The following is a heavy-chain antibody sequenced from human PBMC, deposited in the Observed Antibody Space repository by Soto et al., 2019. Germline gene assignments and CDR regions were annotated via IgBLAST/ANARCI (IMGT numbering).Heavy chain of an antibody. CDR3: AKGGVGSTSNAFDI. J-gene: IGHJ3*02. V-gene: IGHV3-30*18. CDR1: GFTFRSYG. CDR2: ISYDGSNK. D-gene: IGHD1-26*01. Sequence: GGSLRLSCTASGFTFRSYGMHWVRQAPGKGLEWVTVISYDGSNKYYADSVKGRFTISRDNSKNTLYLQMHSLRPEDTALYYCAKGGVGSTSNAFDIWGQGTMVTVSS.